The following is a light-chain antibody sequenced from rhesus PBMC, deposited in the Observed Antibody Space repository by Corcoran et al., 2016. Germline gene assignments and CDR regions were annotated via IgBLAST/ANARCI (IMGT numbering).Light chain of an antibody. CDR1: QSLLDSEDGNTY. V-gene: IGKV2-104*02. Sequence: DIVMTQTPLSLPVTPGEPASISCRSSQSLLDSEDGNTYLDWYLQKPGQSPQLWIYEVSNRAPGVPERVSGGGSDTDFRLRISRVEAEDVGVYYGMQPLEFPYSFGQGTKVEIK. CDR2: EVS. CDR3: MQPLEFPYS. J-gene: IGKJ2*01.